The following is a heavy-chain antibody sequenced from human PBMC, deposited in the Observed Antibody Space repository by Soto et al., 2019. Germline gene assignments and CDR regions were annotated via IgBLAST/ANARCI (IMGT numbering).Heavy chain of an antibody. CDR3: AISDIVATIGEDNWFDP. CDR2: IIPIFGTA. CDR1: GGTFSSYA. J-gene: IGHJ5*02. V-gene: IGHV1-69*01. D-gene: IGHD5-12*01. Sequence: QVQLVQAGAEVKKPGSSVKVSCKASGGTFSSYAISWVRQAPGQGLEWMGGIIPIFGTANYAQKFQGRVTITAAESTSTAYMELSSLRSEDTAVYYCAISDIVATIGEDNWFDPWGQGTLVTVSS.